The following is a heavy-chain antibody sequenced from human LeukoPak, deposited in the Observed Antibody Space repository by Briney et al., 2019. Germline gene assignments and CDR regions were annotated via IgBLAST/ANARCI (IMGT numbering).Heavy chain of an antibody. CDR2: ISSSSSYI. D-gene: IGHD3-10*01. CDR3: ARAGAGSGSYHLDY. Sequence: GGSLRLSCAASGFTFSSYSMNWVRQAPGKGLEWVSSISSSSSYIYYADSVKGRFTISRDNAKNSLYLQMNSLRAEDTAVYYCARAGAGSGSYHLDYWGQGTLVTVSS. J-gene: IGHJ4*02. V-gene: IGHV3-21*01. CDR1: GFTFSSYS.